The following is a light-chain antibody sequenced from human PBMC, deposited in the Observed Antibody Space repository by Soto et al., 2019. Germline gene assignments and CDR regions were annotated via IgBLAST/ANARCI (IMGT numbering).Light chain of an antibody. Sequence: QSALTQPASVSGSPGQSITISCTGATSDVPDSNYVSWYQQYPGKAPKLIISEVSNRPSGVSDRFSGSKSGNTASLTISGLQAEDEADYYCSSYIITNTYRVFGGGTKLTVL. CDR3: SSYIITNTYRV. V-gene: IGLV2-14*01. CDR1: TSDVPDSNY. CDR2: EVS. J-gene: IGLJ3*02.